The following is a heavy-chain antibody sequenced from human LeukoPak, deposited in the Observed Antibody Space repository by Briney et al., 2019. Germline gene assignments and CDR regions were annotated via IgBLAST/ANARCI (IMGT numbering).Heavy chain of an antibody. D-gene: IGHD1-26*01. CDR3: SSKSGAFCPFGY. Sequence: SETLSLTCGVSGGSIRSTNWWSWVRQPPGKGLEWIGEISLSGQTNFNPSLNGRVTMSLDESRNQLSLKLTSVTAADTAIYYCSSKSGAFCPFGYGGQGTLVIVPP. V-gene: IGHV4/OR15-8*02. J-gene: IGHJ4*02. CDR1: GGSIRSTNW. CDR2: ISLSGQT.